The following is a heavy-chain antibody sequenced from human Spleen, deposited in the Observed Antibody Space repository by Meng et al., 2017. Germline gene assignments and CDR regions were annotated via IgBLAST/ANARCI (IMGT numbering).Heavy chain of an antibody. J-gene: IGHJ6*02. D-gene: IGHD3-10*01. CDR1: GFNFNIYW. CDR2: ISGSGDII. Sequence: GGSLRLSCAASGFNFNIYWMTWVRQAPGKGLEWVSYISGSGDIIYYADSVKGRFTISRDNAKNSLYLQINSLRAEDTAVYYCARMYGSGKIYYYYYGMDVWGQETTVTVSS. V-gene: IGHV3-48*04. CDR3: ARMYGSGKIYYYYYGMDV.